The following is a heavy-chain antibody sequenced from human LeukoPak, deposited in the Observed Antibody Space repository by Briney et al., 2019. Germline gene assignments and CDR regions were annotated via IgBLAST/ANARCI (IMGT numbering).Heavy chain of an antibody. Sequence: ASVKVSCKASGYTFTGYYMHWVRQAPGQVLEWMGWINPNSGGTNYAQKFQGRVTMTRDTSISTAYMELSRLRSDDTAVYYCARDNYYDSSGYYGWFDPWGQGTLVTVSS. D-gene: IGHD3-22*01. CDR2: INPNSGGT. J-gene: IGHJ5*02. V-gene: IGHV1-2*02. CDR3: ARDNYYDSSGYYGWFDP. CDR1: GYTFTGYY.